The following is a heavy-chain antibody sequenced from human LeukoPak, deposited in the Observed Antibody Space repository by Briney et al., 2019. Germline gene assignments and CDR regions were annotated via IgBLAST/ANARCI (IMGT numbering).Heavy chain of an antibody. V-gene: IGHV1-46*01. CDR2: INPSGGST. J-gene: IGHJ3*02. D-gene: IGHD7-27*01. CDR1: GYTFTSYY. Sequence: ASVKVSCKASGYTFTSYYIHWVRQAPGQGLEWMGIINPSGGSTSYAQKFQGRVTMTRDTSTSTVYMELSSLRSEDMAVYYGARERKPRVLPGLGIPPKGPYDAFDIRGQGTMVTVSS. CDR3: ARERKPRVLPGLGIPPKGPYDAFDI.